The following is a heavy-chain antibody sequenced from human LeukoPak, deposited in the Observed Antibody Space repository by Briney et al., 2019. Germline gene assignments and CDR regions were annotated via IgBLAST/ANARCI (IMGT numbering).Heavy chain of an antibody. V-gene: IGHV4-39*01. Sequence: SETLSLTCTVSGGSISSGDYHWAWIRQPPGKGLEWIGSFSPSGYTYYNPSLKSRVTISADTSKNQFSLRLSSMTAADTAVHYCARVSYRRFDYWGQGNLVTVSS. D-gene: IGHD4-11*01. J-gene: IGHJ4*02. CDR3: ARVSYRRFDY. CDR2: FSPSGYT. CDR1: GGSISSGDYH.